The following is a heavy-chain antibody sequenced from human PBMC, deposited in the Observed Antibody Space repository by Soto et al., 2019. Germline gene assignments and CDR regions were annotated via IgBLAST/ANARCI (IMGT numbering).Heavy chain of an antibody. CDR2: LNPNSGKT. CDR1: GYAFSGFD. Sequence: ASVKVSCKASGYAFSGFDITWVRQATGRGLEWMGWLNPNSGKTGFAPKFQGRITMTSDTSTSTAYMELTSLKSDDSAIYYCARQVSAVPDFWGQGTLVIVSS. CDR3: ARQVSAVPDF. D-gene: IGHD2-15*01. V-gene: IGHV1-8*02. J-gene: IGHJ4*02.